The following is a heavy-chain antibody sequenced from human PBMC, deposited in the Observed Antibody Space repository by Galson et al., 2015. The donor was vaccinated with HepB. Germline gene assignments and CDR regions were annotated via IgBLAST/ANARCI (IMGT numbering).Heavy chain of an antibody. CDR3: ARAGYCSSTSCLNDAFEI. CDR1: GYSFTSYW. V-gene: IGHV5-10-1*01. D-gene: IGHD2-2*01. J-gene: IGHJ3*02. CDR2: IDPSDSYT. Sequence: QSGAEVKKPGESLRISCKGSGYSFTSYWISWVRQMPGKGLEWMGRIDPSDSYTNYSPSFQGHVTISADKSISTAYLQWSSLKASDTAMYYCARAGYCSSTSCLNDAFEIWGQGTMVTVSS.